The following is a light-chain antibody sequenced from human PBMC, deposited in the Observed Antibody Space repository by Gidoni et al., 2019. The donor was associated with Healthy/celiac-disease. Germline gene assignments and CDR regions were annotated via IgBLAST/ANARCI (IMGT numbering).Light chain of an antibody. CDR1: QDISNY. J-gene: IGKJ4*01. CDR2: DAS. V-gene: IGKV1-33*01. Sequence: DIQLTQSPSSRSASVGDRVTITCQASQDISNYLNWYQQKPGKAPKLLSYDASILETGVPSRFSGSGSGTDFTFTISSLQPEEIATYYCQQYDNLPLTFGGGTKVEIK. CDR3: QQYDNLPLT.